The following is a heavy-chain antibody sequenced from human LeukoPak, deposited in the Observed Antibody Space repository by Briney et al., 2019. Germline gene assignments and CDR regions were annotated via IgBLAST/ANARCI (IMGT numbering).Heavy chain of an antibody. CDR1: GFTFSSYW. J-gene: IGHJ4*02. Sequence: GGSLRLSCAASGFTFSSYWMHWVRQASGKGLVWISRINSDGRSTSYADSVKGRFTISRDNAKNTLYLQMNSLRAEDTAVYYCARVGSSWHYFDYWGQGTPVTVSS. CDR2: INSDGRST. D-gene: IGHD6-13*01. V-gene: IGHV3-74*01. CDR3: ARVGSSWHYFDY.